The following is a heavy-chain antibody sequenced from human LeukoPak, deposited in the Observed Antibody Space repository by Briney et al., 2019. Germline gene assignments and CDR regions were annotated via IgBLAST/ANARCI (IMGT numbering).Heavy chain of an antibody. CDR2: ISWNSGNI. J-gene: IGHJ4*02. V-gene: IGHV3-9*01. CDR3: AKGWHNSGYSSDIDY. D-gene: IGHD3-22*01. CDR1: GFTFDDYA. Sequence: PGGSLRLSCAASGFTFDDYAMHWVRQAPGKGLEWVSGISWNSGNIGYADSVKGRFTISRDNAKNSLYLQMNSLRAEDTALYYCAKGWHNSGYSSDIDYWGQGTLVTVSS.